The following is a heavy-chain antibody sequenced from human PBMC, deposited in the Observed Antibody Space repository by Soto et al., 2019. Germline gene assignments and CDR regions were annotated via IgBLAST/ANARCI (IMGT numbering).Heavy chain of an antibody. D-gene: IGHD3-3*01. J-gene: IGHJ5*02. Sequence: GGSLRLSCAASGFTFSSYAMSWVRQAPGKGLEWVSAISGSGGSTYYADSVKGRFTISRDNSKNTLYLQMNSLRAEDTAVYYCAKDQPVFWSGYYNGGWFDPWGQGTLVTVSS. CDR2: ISGSGGST. V-gene: IGHV3-23*01. CDR1: GFTFSSYA. CDR3: AKDQPVFWSGYYNGGWFDP.